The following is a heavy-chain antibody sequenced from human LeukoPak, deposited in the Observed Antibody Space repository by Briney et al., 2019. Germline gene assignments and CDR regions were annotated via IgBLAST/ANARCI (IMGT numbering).Heavy chain of an antibody. CDR3: ARDGDNWNEASFDY. V-gene: IGHV7-4-1*02. CDR1: GYTFTSYA. Sequence: ASVKVSCKASGYTFTSYAMNWVRQALDQGLEWMEWINTNTGNPTYAQGFTGRFVFSLDTSVSTAYLQISSLKAEDTAVYYCARDGDNWNEASFDYWGQGTLVTVSS. CDR2: INTNTGNP. J-gene: IGHJ4*02. D-gene: IGHD1-1*01.